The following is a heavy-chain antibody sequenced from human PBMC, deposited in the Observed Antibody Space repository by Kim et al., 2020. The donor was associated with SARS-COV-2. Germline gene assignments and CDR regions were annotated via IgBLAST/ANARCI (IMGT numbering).Heavy chain of an antibody. D-gene: IGHD3-9*01. CDR3: ARADRYFDWIDY. V-gene: IGHV1-46*01. Sequence: SYAQKFQGRVTMTRDTSTSTVYMELSSLRSEDTAVYYCARADRYFDWIDYWGQGTLVTVSS. J-gene: IGHJ4*02.